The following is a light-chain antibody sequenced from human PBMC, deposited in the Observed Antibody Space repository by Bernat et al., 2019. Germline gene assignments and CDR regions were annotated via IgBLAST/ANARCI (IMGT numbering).Light chain of an antibody. J-gene: IGKJ1*01. CDR3: MQGKHWPWT. CDR2: QVS. Sequence: DVVMTQSPLSLSVTLGQSASISCRSSQSPVYSDGNTFLNWYQQRPGQSPRRLIYQVSTRDSGVPDRFSGSGTGTDFKLTISRVEAEDVGVYYCMQGKHWPWTFGQGTKVEIK. V-gene: IGKV2-30*01. CDR1: QSPVYSDGNTF.